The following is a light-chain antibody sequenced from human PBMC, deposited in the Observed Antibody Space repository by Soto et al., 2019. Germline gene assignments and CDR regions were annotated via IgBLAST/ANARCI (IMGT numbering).Light chain of an antibody. CDR1: QSISSW. CDR2: KAS. J-gene: IGKJ1*01. Sequence: DIQMTQSPSTLPASVGDRVTITCRASQSISSWLAWYQHKPGKAPNLLIYKASNFETGDPSRFSGSGSGTEFTLTIRSLQPDDFATYYCQQYYSYPRTLGQGTKVEIK. CDR3: QQYYSYPRT. V-gene: IGKV1-5*03.